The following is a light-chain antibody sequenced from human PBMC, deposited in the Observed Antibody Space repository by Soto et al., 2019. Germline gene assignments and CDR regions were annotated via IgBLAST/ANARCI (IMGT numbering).Light chain of an antibody. CDR1: SSSFGRSA. Sequence: QPVLTQPPSASGTPGQRVTISCSGSSSSFGRSAVNWYLQLPGAAPKLLIYNNYERPSGVPDRFSGSKSGTSASLAISGLQSEDEADYYCSTRDDSLNGWVFGGGTKLTVL. J-gene: IGLJ3*02. CDR2: NNY. V-gene: IGLV1-44*01. CDR3: STRDDSLNGWV.